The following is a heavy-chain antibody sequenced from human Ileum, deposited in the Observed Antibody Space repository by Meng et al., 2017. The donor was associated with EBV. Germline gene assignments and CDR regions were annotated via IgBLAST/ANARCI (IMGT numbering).Heavy chain of an antibody. Sequence: QEPGPALGKPSETLSFTCSFSGGSISSSNYCLGWIRQPPGKGLEWIQSICYTDYTYYNPSLKSRVTISADKSKNQFSLRLNSLTAADTAVYYCAMGPDYAKTGYWGQGTLVTVSS. CDR2: ICYTDYT. CDR3: AMGPDYAKTGY. CDR1: GGSISSSNYC. D-gene: IGHD4-17*01. J-gene: IGHJ4*02. V-gene: IGHV4-39*01.